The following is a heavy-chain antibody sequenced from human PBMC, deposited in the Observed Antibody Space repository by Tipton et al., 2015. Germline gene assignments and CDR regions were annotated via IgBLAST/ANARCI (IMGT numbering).Heavy chain of an antibody. CDR1: GFTFSTYA. CDR3: ARSGSGWYYFDY. D-gene: IGHD6-19*01. V-gene: IGHV3-64D*08. Sequence: SLRLSCSASGFTFSTYATHWVRQAPGKGLEHVSSITTNGSSTYYADSVKGRFTISRDNSKSTLYLQMSSLRPEDTAVYYCARSGSGWYYFDYWGQGTLVTVSS. J-gene: IGHJ4*02. CDR2: ITTNGSST.